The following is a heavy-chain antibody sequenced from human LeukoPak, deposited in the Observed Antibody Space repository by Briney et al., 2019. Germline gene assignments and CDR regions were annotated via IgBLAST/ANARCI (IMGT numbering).Heavy chain of an antibody. V-gene: IGHV4-34*01. D-gene: IGHD2-2*02. CDR2: INHSGST. CDR1: GGSFSGYY. Sequence: SETLSLTCAVYGGSFSGYYWSWIRQPPGKGLEWIGEINHSGSTNYNPSLKSRVTISVDTSKNQFSLKLSSVTAADTAVYYCARLDIVVVPAAIRGWFDPWGQGTLVTVSS. CDR3: ARLDIVVVPAAIRGWFDP. J-gene: IGHJ5*02.